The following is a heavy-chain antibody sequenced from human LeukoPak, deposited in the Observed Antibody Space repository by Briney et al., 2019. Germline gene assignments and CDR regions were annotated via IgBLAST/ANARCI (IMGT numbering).Heavy chain of an antibody. CDR2: IYYSGST. V-gene: IGHV4-59*01. CDR3: ARGGRRAPAAIN. CDR1: GGSISSYY. Sequence: PSETLSLTCTVSGGSISSYYWSWIRQPPGKGLEWIGYIYYSGSTNYNPSLKSRVTISVDTSKNQFPLKLSSVTAADTAVYYCARGGRRAPAAINWGQGTLVTVSS. D-gene: IGHD2-2*01. J-gene: IGHJ4*02.